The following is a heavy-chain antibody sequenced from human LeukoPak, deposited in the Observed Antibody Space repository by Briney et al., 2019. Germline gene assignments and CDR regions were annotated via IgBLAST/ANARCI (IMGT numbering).Heavy chain of an antibody. J-gene: IGHJ2*01. CDR1: GGSFSGYY. CDR2: INHSGST. D-gene: IGHD1-26*01. Sequence: SETLSLTCAVYGGSFSGYYWSWIRQPPGKGLEWIGEINHSGSTNYNPSLKSRVTISVDTSKSQFSLNLSSVTAADTAVYYCASGRPATENWFFDLWGRGTLVTVSS. V-gene: IGHV4-34*01. CDR3: ASGRPATENWFFDL.